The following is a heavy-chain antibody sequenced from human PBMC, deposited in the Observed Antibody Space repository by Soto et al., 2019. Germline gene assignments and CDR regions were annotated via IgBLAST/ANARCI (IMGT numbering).Heavy chain of an antibody. V-gene: IGHV3-74*01. D-gene: IGHD6-13*01. CDR1: GFTFSSHW. CDR2: INSDGSGT. J-gene: IGHJ4*02. CDR3: AKHSSWYDLVDY. Sequence: PGGSLRLSCAASGFTFSSHWIHWVRQAPGRGLEWVSRINSDGSGTTYAGSVKGRFTISRDNARNTLYLQMKSLRAEDTAVYYCAKHSSWYDLVDYWGRGTLVTVSS.